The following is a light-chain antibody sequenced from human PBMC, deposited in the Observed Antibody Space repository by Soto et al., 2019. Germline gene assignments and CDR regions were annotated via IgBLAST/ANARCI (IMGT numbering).Light chain of an antibody. CDR2: EVT. CDR3: SSFTSRGTDV. J-gene: IGLJ1*01. CDR1: SNDVGGYNY. Sequence: QSALTQPASVSGSAGQSITISCTGTSNDVGGYNYVSWYQQHPGKAPKVMIYEVTYRPSGVSNRFSDSKSGNTASLTISGLQAEDEADYYCSSFTSRGTDVFGTATKLTVL. V-gene: IGLV2-14*01.